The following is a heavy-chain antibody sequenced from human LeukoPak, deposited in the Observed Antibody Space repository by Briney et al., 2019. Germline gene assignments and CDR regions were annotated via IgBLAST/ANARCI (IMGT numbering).Heavy chain of an antibody. D-gene: IGHD2-2*01. Sequence: PSETLSLTCAVYGGSFSGYYWSWIRQPPGKGLEWIGKINHSGSTNYNPSLKSRVTISVDTSKNQFSLKLSSVTAADTAVYYCARSLPAIYCSSTSCYFDYWGQGTLVTVSS. V-gene: IGHV4-34*01. CDR1: GGSFSGYY. CDR3: ARSLPAIYCSSTSCYFDY. CDR2: INHSGST. J-gene: IGHJ4*02.